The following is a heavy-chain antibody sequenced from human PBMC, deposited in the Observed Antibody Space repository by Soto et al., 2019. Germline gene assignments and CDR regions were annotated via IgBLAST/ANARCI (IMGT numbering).Heavy chain of an antibody. CDR2: ISGSGGST. CDR3: AKYDSSGSRYFQH. V-gene: IGHV3-23*01. J-gene: IGHJ1*01. D-gene: IGHD3-22*01. CDR1: GFTFSSYA. Sequence: GGSLRLSCAASGFTFSSYAMSWVRQVPGKGLEWVSAISGSGGSTYYADSVKGRFTISRDNSKNTLYLQMNSLRAEDTAVYYCAKYDSSGSRYFQHWGQGTLVTVSS.